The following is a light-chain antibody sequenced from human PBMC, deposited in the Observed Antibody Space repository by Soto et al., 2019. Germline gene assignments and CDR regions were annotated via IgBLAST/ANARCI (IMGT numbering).Light chain of an antibody. V-gene: IGKV3-15*01. Sequence: EVMIKQSAALVSVSAGERATLSYLYSHSVSSNLAWYQQKPGQAPKLLIYGASSRATGIPARFSGSGSGTEFTLTISSLQAEDVAVYCCQQYNSGPLTFGGGTKVDIK. CDR1: HSVSSN. CDR3: QQYNSGPLT. CDR2: GAS. J-gene: IGKJ4*01.